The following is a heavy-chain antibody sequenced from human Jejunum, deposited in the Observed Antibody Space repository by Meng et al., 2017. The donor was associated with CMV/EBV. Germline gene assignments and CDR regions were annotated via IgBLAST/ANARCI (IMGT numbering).Heavy chain of an antibody. D-gene: IGHD2-2*01. J-gene: IGHJ6*02. Sequence: MNWVRQAPGKGLEWVSSISSSSSYIYYADSVKGRFTISRDNAKNSLYLQMNSLRAEDTAVYYCARLSGGYCSSTSCYYYYGMDVWGQGTTVTVSS. CDR2: ISSSSSYI. V-gene: IGHV3-21*01. CDR3: ARLSGGYCSSTSCYYYYGMDV.